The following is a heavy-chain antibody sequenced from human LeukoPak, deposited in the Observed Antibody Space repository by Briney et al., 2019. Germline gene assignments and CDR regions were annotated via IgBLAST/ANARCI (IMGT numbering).Heavy chain of an antibody. Sequence: GGSLRLSCAASGFSFSIHGMGWVRRAPGKGLEWVSAISGSGGSTYYADSVKGRFTISRDNSNNTLYLQMSSLRAGDTAVYYCARHTGSTWSTGYWGQGTLVTVSS. D-gene: IGHD6-13*01. CDR3: ARHTGSTWSTGY. J-gene: IGHJ4*02. CDR1: GFSFSIHG. V-gene: IGHV3-23*01. CDR2: ISGSGGST.